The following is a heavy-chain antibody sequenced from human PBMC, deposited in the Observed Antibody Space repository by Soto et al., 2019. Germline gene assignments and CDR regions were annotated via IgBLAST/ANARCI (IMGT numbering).Heavy chain of an antibody. D-gene: IGHD1-26*01. CDR1: GYTFTSYG. J-gene: IGHJ6*04. V-gene: IGHV1-18*04. CDR2: ISAYNGNT. Sequence: ASVKVSCNASGYTFTSYGISWVRQAPGQGLEWMGWISAYNGNTNYAQKLQGRVTMTTDTSTSTAYMELRSLRSDDTAVYYCARDWVEWEILRGYYYYYGIDVLGNATTCTV. CDR3: ARDWVEWEILRGYYYYYGIDV.